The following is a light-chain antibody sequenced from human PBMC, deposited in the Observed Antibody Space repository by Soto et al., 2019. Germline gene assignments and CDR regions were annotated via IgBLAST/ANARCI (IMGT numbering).Light chain of an antibody. Sequence: EIVMTQSPATLSVSPWERSTLSFVASQSVSSNLAWYQQKPGQAPRLLIYAASTRATGIPARFSGSGSGTEFTLTISSLQSEDFAVYYCQQNNNWPPWTFGQGTKVDIK. CDR3: QQNNNWPPWT. V-gene: IGKV3-15*01. CDR1: QSVSSN. CDR2: AAS. J-gene: IGKJ1*01.